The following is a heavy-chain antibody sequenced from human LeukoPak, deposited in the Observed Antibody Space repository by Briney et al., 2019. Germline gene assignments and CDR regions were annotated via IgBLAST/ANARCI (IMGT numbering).Heavy chain of an antibody. CDR1: GYTLTELS. CDR2: FDPEDGET. V-gene: IGHV1-24*01. D-gene: IGHD5-12*01. Sequence: ASVKVSCKVSGYTLTELSMHWVRQAPGKGLEWMGGFDPEDGETIYAQKFQGRVTMTEDTSTDTAYMELSSLRSEDTAVYYCATDKWGFNVDIVATIGRDWGQGTLVTVSS. J-gene: IGHJ4*02. CDR3: ATDKWGFNVDIVATIGRD.